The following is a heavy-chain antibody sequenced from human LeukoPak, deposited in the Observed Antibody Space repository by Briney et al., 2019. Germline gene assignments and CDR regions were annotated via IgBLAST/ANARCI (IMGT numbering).Heavy chain of an antibody. J-gene: IGHJ4*02. CDR3: ARAYYYDSSGYHFDY. CDR2: IYTSGST. V-gene: IGHV4-4*07. D-gene: IGHD3-22*01. CDR1: GGSINSYY. Sequence: SETLSLTCTVSGGSINSYYWSWIRQPAGKGLEWIGRIYTSGSTNYNPSLKSRVTMSVDTSKNQFSLKLSSVTAADTAVYYCARAYYYDSSGYHFDYWGQGALVTVSS.